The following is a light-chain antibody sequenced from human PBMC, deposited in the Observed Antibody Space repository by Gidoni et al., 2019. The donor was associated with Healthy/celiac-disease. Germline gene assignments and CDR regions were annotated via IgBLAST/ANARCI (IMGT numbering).Light chain of an antibody. J-gene: IGKJ2*01. V-gene: IGKV1-39*01. Sequence: DIQMTQSPSSLSASGGDRVTITCRASQSISSYLNWYQQKPGKAPKLLIYAASSLPSGVPSRFSSSGSGTDFTLTISSLQPEDFATYSCQQSYSTPYTFGQGTKLEIK. CDR3: QQSYSTPYT. CDR2: AAS. CDR1: QSISSY.